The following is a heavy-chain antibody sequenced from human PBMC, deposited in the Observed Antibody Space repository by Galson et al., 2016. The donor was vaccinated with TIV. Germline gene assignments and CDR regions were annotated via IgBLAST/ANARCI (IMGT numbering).Heavy chain of an antibody. J-gene: IGHJ5*02. V-gene: IGHV3-15*01. Sequence: SLRLSCAGSGFIFGNAGLPWARQSPGKGLEWVGRIKSYTDDGTTDYAVPVRGRFSIARDDSRNTLDLQMNSLKTEDTVVYYCSTDYSNGWLAGGTWGQGKLVTVSS. D-gene: IGHD6-19*01. CDR2: IKSYTDDGTT. CDR1: GFIFGNAG. CDR3: STDYSNGWLAGGT.